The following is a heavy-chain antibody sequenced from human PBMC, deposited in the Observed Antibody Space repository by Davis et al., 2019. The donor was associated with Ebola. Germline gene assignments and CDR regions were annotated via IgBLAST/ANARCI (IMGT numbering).Heavy chain of an antibody. V-gene: IGHV3-30*02. CDR2: IRFDGSSK. CDR3: VKDTSNIWFDI. Sequence: GESLKISCVASGFTLSTSGMHWVRQAPGKGLEWVAFIRFDGSSKHYADSVKGRFTISRDNSKNTLYLQINGLRVEDTAIYFCVKDTSNIWFDIWGQGTMVTVSS. D-gene: IGHD1-26*01. J-gene: IGHJ3*02. CDR1: GFTLSTSG.